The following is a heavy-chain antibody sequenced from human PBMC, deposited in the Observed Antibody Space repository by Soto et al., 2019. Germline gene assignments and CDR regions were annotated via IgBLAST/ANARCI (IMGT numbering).Heavy chain of an antibody. V-gene: IGHV4-34*01. CDR3: ARGRSSVPDRRGIGYYGLDV. D-gene: IGHD3-3*01. CDR1: GGSFSNYY. Sequence: QVQLQQWGAEVLKPSETLSLTCVVNGGSFSNYYWTRIRQPPGKGLEWIGEINDSGITDSNPSLESRVTISVDMSKNQFSLRVNSVTAADTAVYHCARGRSSVPDRRGIGYYGLDVWGQGTTVTVSS. CDR2: INDSGIT. J-gene: IGHJ6*02.